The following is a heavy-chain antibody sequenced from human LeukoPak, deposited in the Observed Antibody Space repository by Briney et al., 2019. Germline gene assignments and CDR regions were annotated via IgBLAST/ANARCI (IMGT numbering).Heavy chain of an antibody. CDR2: ISAYTGNT. CDR3: ARASNYYDSSGYYAFDI. D-gene: IGHD3-22*01. J-gene: IGHJ3*02. Sequence: ASVKVSCKASGYTFTSYGISWVRQAPGQGLEWMGWISAYTGNTNYAQKLQGRVTMTTDTSTSTAYMELRSLRSDDTAVYYCARASNYYDSSGYYAFDIWGQGTMVTVSS. CDR1: GYTFTSYG. V-gene: IGHV1-18*01.